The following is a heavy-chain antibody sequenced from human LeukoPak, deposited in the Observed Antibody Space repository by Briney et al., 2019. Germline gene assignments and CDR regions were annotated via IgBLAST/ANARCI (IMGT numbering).Heavy chain of an antibody. V-gene: IGHV3-30*04. Sequence: GGSLRLSCAASGFTFSSYAMHWVRQAPGKGLEWVAVISYDGSNKYYADSVKGRFTISRDNSKNTLYLQMNSLRAEDTAVYYCAKVSLGYCSGGSCYSFSDYWGQGTLVTVSS. CDR2: ISYDGSNK. D-gene: IGHD2-15*01. CDR3: AKVSLGYCSGGSCYSFSDY. CDR1: GFTFSSYA. J-gene: IGHJ4*02.